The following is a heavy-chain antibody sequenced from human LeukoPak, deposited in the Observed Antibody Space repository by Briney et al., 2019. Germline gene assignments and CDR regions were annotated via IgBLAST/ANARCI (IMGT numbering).Heavy chain of an antibody. Sequence: GESLKSSCKGSGYSSTSYWIGWGRQMPGKSLEWMGIIYPGDSDTRYSPSFQGQVTISADKSISTAYLQWSGLKASDTAMYYCARRWEMATIYGEDAFDIWGQGTMVTVSS. CDR2: IYPGDSDT. D-gene: IGHD5-24*01. V-gene: IGHV5-51*01. CDR3: ARRWEMATIYGEDAFDI. J-gene: IGHJ3*02. CDR1: GYSSTSYW.